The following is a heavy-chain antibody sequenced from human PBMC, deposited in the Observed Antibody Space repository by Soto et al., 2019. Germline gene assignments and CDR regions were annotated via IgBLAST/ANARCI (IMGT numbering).Heavy chain of an antibody. CDR1: GFSLTTNQMG. CDR2: IYWDDDE. J-gene: IGHJ4*02. CDR3: AHRGPRGLLFDY. D-gene: IGHD3-10*01. V-gene: IGHV2-5*02. Sequence: QITLKESGPTLVKPTQTLTLTCSFSGFSLTTNQMGVGWIRQPPGKTLEWLALIYWDDDETYTPSLKTRLTLTKDTSKNQVVLTLTNVDPLDTATYSCAHRGPRGLLFDYWGPGIPVTVS.